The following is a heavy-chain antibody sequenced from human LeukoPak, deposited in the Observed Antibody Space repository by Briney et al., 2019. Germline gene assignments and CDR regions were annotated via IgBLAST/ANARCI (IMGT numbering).Heavy chain of an antibody. CDR3: AKDTTQITMIGEDYFDY. CDR1: GFTFSSYG. CDR2: ISYDGSNK. V-gene: IGHV3-30*18. Sequence: GRSLRLSCAASGFTFSSYGMHWVRQAPGKGLEWVAVISYDGSNKYYADSVKGRFTISRDNSKNTLYLQMNSLRAEDTAVYYCAKDTTQITMIGEDYFDYWGQGTLVTVSS. D-gene: IGHD3-22*01. J-gene: IGHJ4*02.